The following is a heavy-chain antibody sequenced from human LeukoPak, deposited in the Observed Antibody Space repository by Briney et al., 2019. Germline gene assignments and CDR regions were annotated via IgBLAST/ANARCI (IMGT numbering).Heavy chain of an antibody. V-gene: IGHV4-61*02. CDR2: IYISGKT. D-gene: IGHD3-10*01. J-gene: IGHJ5*02. CDR3: AREYRYYGSGTTQNWFDP. CDR1: GGSISSGSYY. Sequence: SETLSLTCTVSGGSISSGSYYWSWIRQPAGKGLEWIGRIYISGKTDYRPSLKSRATISVDTSRNQFSLKLSSVTAADTAVYYCAREYRYYGSGTTQNWFDPWGQGTLVTVSS.